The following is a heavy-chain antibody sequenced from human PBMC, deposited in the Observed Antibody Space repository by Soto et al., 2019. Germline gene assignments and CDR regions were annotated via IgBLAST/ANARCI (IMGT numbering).Heavy chain of an antibody. CDR3: ARGLYSGWHYFDY. V-gene: IGHV3-66*01. CDR1: GFTVSSNY. J-gene: IGHJ4*02. Sequence: EVQLVESGGGLVQPGGSLRLSCAASGFTVSSNYMSWVRQAPGKGLEWVSVIYSGGSTYYADSVKGRFTISRDNSKNTLYLQMNSLRAEDTALYYCARGLYSGWHYFDYWGQGTLVTVSS. CDR2: IYSGGST. D-gene: IGHD5-12*01.